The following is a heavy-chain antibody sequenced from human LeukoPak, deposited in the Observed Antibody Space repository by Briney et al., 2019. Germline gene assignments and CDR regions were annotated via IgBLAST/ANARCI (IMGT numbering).Heavy chain of an antibody. V-gene: IGHV3-23*01. CDR1: GFTFSSYA. Sequence: GGSLRLSCAASGFTFSSYAMSWVRQAPGKGLEWVSAISGSGGSTYYADSVKGRFTISRHNSKNTLYLQMNSLRAEDTAVYYCARMTESSGWPPSPGYFDYWGQGTLVTVSS. J-gene: IGHJ4*02. D-gene: IGHD6-19*01. CDR2: ISGSGGST. CDR3: ARMTESSGWPPSPGYFDY.